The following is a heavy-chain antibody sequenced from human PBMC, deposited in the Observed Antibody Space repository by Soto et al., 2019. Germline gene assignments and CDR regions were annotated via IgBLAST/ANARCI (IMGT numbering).Heavy chain of an antibody. Sequence: PSETLSLTCTASGASISSYYWSWIRQPAGKGLEWIGRIYISGSTNYNPSLKSRVTMSVDTSKNQLSLKLRSVTAADTAVYYCARDGMAARMDVWGQGTTVTVSS. D-gene: IGHD6-13*01. CDR1: GASISSYY. CDR2: IYISGST. CDR3: ARDGMAARMDV. J-gene: IGHJ6*02. V-gene: IGHV4-4*07.